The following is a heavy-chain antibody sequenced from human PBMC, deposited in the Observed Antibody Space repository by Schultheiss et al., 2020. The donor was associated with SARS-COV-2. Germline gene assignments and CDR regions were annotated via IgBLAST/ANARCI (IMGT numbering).Heavy chain of an antibody. CDR3: ARVSSYDSSGYYPMIYYFDY. CDR1: GGSFSGYY. V-gene: IGHV4-34*01. J-gene: IGHJ4*02. D-gene: IGHD3-22*01. Sequence: SETLSLTCAVYGGSFSGYYWSWIRQPPGKGLEWIGEINHSGSTNYNPSLKSRVTISVDTSKNQFSLKLSSVTAADTAVYYCARVSSYDSSGYYPMIYYFDYWGQGTLVTVSS. CDR2: INHSGST.